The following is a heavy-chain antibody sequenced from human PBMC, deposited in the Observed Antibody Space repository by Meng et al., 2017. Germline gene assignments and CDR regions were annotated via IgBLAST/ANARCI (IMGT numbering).Heavy chain of an antibody. V-gene: IGHV3-66*02. Sequence: GESLKISCAASGFTVSSNYMGWVRQAPGKGLEWVSVIYSGGSTYYADSVKGRFTISRDNSKNTLYLQMNSLRAEDTAVYYCARAGRSSGTYYFDYWGQGTLVTVSS. CDR1: GFTVSSNY. CDR3: ARAGRSSGTYYFDY. CDR2: IYSGGST. D-gene: IGHD6-19*01. J-gene: IGHJ4*02.